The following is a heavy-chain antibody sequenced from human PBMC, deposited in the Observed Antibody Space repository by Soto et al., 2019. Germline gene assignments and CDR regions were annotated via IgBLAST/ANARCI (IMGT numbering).Heavy chain of an antibody. D-gene: IGHD5-12*01. Sequence: GSLRLSCAASGFTFNTYWMSWVRQAPGKGLEWVAHIKEHGGQDFYVDSVKGRFTILRDNAKNSLYLQMNSLRAEDTAVYYCTRGLSMDVAPIMGCYFDFWGQGSLVTVSS. V-gene: IGHV3-7*03. CDR3: TRGLSMDVAPIMGCYFDF. J-gene: IGHJ4*02. CDR2: IKEHGGQD. CDR1: GFTFNTYW.